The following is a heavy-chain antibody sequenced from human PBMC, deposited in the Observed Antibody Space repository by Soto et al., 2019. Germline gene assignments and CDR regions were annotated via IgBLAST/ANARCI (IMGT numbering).Heavy chain of an antibody. Sequence: PSETLSLTCTVSGGSISSSSYYWGWIRQPPGKGLEWIGSIYYTGSTYYNPSLKSRVTISVDTSNNQFSLKLSSVTATDTAVYYCARESRYCSGGSCYFLTGIDYWGQGTLVTVSS. CDR3: ARESRYCSGGSCYFLTGIDY. CDR2: IYYTGST. D-gene: IGHD2-15*01. V-gene: IGHV4-39*02. CDR1: GGSISSSSYY. J-gene: IGHJ4*02.